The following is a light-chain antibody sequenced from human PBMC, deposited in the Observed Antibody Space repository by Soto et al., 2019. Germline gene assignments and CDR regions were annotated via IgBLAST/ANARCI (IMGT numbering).Light chain of an antibody. J-gene: IGKJ2*01. V-gene: IGKV3-11*01. Sequence: EIVLTQAPATLSLSPGERATLSCRASQRVSSYLAWYQQKPGQAPRLLIYDASNRSTGIPARFSGSGSGTDFALTISSLEPEDFAVYYCQQRSNSYTFGQGTKLEI. CDR1: QRVSSY. CDR2: DAS. CDR3: QQRSNSYT.